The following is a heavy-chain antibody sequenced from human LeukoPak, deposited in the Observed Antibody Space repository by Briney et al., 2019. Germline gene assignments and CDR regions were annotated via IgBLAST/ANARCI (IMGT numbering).Heavy chain of an antibody. CDR3: ARGAGIGY. D-gene: IGHD6-19*01. J-gene: IGHJ4*02. V-gene: IGHV3-21*01. Sequence: GGSLRLSCAASGFAFSSYTMNWVRQTPGKGLEWVSSISYSSSISYADSVKGRFTISRDTARNSLYLQMNSLRADDTAVYYCARGAGIGYWGQGTLVTVSP. CDR2: ISYSSSI. CDR1: GFAFSSYT.